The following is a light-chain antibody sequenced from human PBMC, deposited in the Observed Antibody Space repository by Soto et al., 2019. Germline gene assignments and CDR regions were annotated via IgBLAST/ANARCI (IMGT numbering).Light chain of an antibody. J-gene: IGKJ2*01. CDR1: QSISSY. CDR2: AAS. CDR3: QQSYTIPYT. Sequence: DIQMTQSPSSLSASVGDRVTLTCRAGQSISSYLNWYQHKPGKAPNLLIYAASSLQSGVPSRFSGSGSGTDFTLTISSLQPEDFATYYCQQSYTIPYTFGQGTKLEIK. V-gene: IGKV1-39*01.